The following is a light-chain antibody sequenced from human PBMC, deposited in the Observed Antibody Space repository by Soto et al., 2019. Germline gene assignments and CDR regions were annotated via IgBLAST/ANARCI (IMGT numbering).Light chain of an antibody. Sequence: QSALTQPASVSGSPGQSITISCTGTSSDVGAYNYVSWYQQHPGKAPKLMIFEVSARPSGVSNRFSGSKSGNTASLTISGLQDEDEDDYYCSSYTSSNTLVFGGGTKVTVL. CDR3: SSYTSSNTLV. J-gene: IGLJ2*01. V-gene: IGLV2-14*01. CDR2: EVS. CDR1: SSDVGAYNY.